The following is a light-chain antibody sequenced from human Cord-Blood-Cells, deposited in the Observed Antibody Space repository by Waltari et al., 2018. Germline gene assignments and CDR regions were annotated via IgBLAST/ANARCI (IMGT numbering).Light chain of an antibody. CDR2: AAS. V-gene: IGKV1-9*01. J-gene: IGKJ4*01. Sequence: DIQLTQSPSFLSASVGDRVTITCRASQGISSYLACYQQKPGKAPKLLIYAASTLQSEFPSRFSGSGSGTEFTLTISSLQPEDFATYYCQQLNSYPLTFGGGTKVEIK. CDR3: QQLNSYPLT. CDR1: QGISSY.